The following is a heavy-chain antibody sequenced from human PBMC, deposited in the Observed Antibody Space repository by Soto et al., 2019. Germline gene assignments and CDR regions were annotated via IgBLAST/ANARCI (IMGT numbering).Heavy chain of an antibody. CDR2: IYRADSDS. D-gene: IGHD6-13*01. CDR1: VYNFTNHW. Sequence: GESLKISCKASVYNFTNHWIAWVRQMPGRGLEWMGIIYRADSDSTYSPSFQGQVTISADKSISTAYLQWSSLKASDTAMYYCAGSIVAAGSPGYYYYGMDVWGQGTKVTVSS. V-gene: IGHV5-51*01. J-gene: IGHJ6*02. CDR3: AGSIVAAGSPGYYYYGMDV.